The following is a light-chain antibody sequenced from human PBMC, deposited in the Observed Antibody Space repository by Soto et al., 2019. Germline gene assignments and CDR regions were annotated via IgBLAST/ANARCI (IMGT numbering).Light chain of an antibody. V-gene: IGKV1-17*01. CDR2: ATS. Sequence: DIQMTQSPSFLFASVGDRVTITCRASQGIGNDLGWYRQKPGKAPRRLIYATSSLHSGVPSRFSGSGSGTEFTLTISSLQPEDFAYYYCLHHNTYPLSFGGVTKVEIK. J-gene: IGKJ4*01. CDR3: LHHNTYPLS. CDR1: QGIGND.